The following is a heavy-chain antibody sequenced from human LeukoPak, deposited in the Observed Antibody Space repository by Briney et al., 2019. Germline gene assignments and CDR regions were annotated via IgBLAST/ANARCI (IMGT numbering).Heavy chain of an antibody. V-gene: IGHV1-2*02. J-gene: IGHJ4*02. CDR2: INPNSGDT. D-gene: IGHD2-8*01. CDR1: GYTFTGYY. Sequence: ASVKVSCKASGYTFTGYYMHWVRQAPGQGLEWMGWINPNSGDTNYAQKFQGRVTMTRDTSISTAYMELSRLRSDDTAVYYCARAPILMVYAKDWGQGTLVTVSS. CDR3: ARAPILMVYAKD.